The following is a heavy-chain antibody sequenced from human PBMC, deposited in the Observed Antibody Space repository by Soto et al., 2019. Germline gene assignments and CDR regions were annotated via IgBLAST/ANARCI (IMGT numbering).Heavy chain of an antibody. CDR3: ARAYDYVWGSYQLGDD. J-gene: IGHJ4*02. CDR2: IWYDGSNK. Sequence: GGSLRLSCAASGFTFSSYGMHWVRQAPGKGLEWVAVIWYDGSNKYYADSVKGRFTISRDNSKNTLYLQMNSLRAEDTAVYYCARAYDYVWGSYQLGDDWGQGTLVTVSS. V-gene: IGHV3-33*01. D-gene: IGHD3-16*01. CDR1: GFTFSSYG.